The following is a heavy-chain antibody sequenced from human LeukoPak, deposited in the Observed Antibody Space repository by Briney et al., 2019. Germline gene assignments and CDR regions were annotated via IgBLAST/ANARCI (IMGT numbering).Heavy chain of an antibody. J-gene: IGHJ3*02. Sequence: GGSLRLSCAASGFTFSLYAMSWVRQAPGKGLEWVSAITGSGGSTYYADSVRGRFTISRDNSKNTLYLQMNNLRAEDTAMYFCARRLYIVRGAFDIWGQGTMVTVSS. CDR1: GFTFSLYA. CDR2: ITGSGGST. V-gene: IGHV3-23*01. D-gene: IGHD2/OR15-2a*01. CDR3: ARRLYIVRGAFDI.